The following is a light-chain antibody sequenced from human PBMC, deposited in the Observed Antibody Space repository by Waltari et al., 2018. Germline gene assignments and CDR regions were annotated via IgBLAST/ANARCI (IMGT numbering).Light chain of an antibody. Sequence: EVVMTQSPATLSVSPGERATLSCRASQSISINLVWYQQKPGQAPRLLMYGASTRATDIPARFSGSGSGTEFTLTISSLQSEDAAVYYCQQFNGWPRTFGQGTKVEIK. CDR2: GAS. CDR1: QSISIN. V-gene: IGKV3-15*01. J-gene: IGKJ1*01. CDR3: QQFNGWPRT.